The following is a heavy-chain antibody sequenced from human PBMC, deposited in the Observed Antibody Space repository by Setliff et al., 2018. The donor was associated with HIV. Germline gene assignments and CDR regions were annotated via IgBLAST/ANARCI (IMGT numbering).Heavy chain of an antibody. D-gene: IGHD6-19*01. V-gene: IGHV1-69*10. CDR1: GGTFSNYA. Sequence: SVKVSCKASGGTFSNYAITWVRRAPGQGLELMGGIIPMLSIANYAQKFRGRVTLTADKSTSTAYMELSSLRSEDTAVYYCAKGSFDSSGWAHYYYYYMDVWGKGTTVTVSS. J-gene: IGHJ6*03. CDR2: IIPMLSIA. CDR3: AKGSFDSSGWAHYYYYYMDV.